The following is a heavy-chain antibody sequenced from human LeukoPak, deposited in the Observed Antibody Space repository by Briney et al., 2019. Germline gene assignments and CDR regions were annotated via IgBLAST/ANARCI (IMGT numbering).Heavy chain of an antibody. CDR3: ARAHITMLKGSYYYYYYMDV. Sequence: PSQTLSLTCAISGDSVSSNSAAWNWIRQSPSRGLEWLGRTYYRSKWYNDYAVSVKSRITINPDTSKNQFSLQLNSVTPEDTAVYYCARAHITMLKGSYYYYYYMDVWGKGTTVTVSS. CDR1: GDSVSSNSAA. J-gene: IGHJ6*03. D-gene: IGHD3-10*02. V-gene: IGHV6-1*01. CDR2: TYYRSKWYN.